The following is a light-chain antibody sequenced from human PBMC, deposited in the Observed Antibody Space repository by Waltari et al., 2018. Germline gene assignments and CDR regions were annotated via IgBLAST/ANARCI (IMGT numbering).Light chain of an antibody. CDR2: GAS. CDR1: QNIDNH. V-gene: IGKV3-15*01. J-gene: IGKJ4*01. CDR3: QQYNRWPPLT. Sequence: EVVMTQSPAALSVSPGERVTLSCKASQNIDNHLAWYQQKPGQSPRLLIYGASTRATGVPARFSGRGSGTEFTLTISSLQSEDCAVFYCQQYNRWPPLTFGGGTKVAIK.